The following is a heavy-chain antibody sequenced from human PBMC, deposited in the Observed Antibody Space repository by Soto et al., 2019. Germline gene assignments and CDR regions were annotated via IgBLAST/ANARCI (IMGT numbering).Heavy chain of an antibody. V-gene: IGHV1-69*12. CDR1: GGTFSSYA. CDR3: AAGILHLWPRGGNWLDP. Sequence: QVQLVQSGAEVKKPGSSVKVSCQASGGTFSSYAFNWVRQAPGQGLEWMGGIIPIFGTANYAQKFRDRVTITADASTNSSYMELSSLRSDDTAFYYCAAGILHLWPRGGNWLDPWGQGTLVTVSS. J-gene: IGHJ5*02. CDR2: IIPIFGTA. D-gene: IGHD5-18*01.